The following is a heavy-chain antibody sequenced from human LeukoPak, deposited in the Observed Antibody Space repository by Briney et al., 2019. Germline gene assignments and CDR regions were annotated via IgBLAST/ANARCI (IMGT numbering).Heavy chain of an antibody. CDR3: ASQLGGTTFH. V-gene: IGHV4-59*01. J-gene: IGHJ4*02. CDR2: AYYNGIT. CDR1: GGSFSGYF. D-gene: IGHD1/OR15-1a*01. Sequence: SETLSLTCAVYGGSFSGYFWSWIRQPPGKGLEWIGYAYYNGITNYNPSLKSRVSISLDTSKNQFSLRLNSVTAAETAVYYCASQLGGTTFHWGQGTLVTVSS.